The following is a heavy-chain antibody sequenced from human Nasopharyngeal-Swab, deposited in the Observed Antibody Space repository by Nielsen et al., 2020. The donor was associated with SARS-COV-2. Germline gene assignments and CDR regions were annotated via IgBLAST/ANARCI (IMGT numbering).Heavy chain of an antibody. V-gene: IGHV1-2*02. Sequence: ASVKVSCKASGYTFTSYDINWVRQATGQGLEWMGWMNPNSGGTNYAQKFQGRVTMTRDTSISTAYMELSRLRSDDTAVYYCARDHGPYYYYGMDVWGQGTTVTVSS. CDR2: MNPNSGGT. CDR3: ARDHGPYYYYGMDV. J-gene: IGHJ6*02. CDR1: GYTFTSYD.